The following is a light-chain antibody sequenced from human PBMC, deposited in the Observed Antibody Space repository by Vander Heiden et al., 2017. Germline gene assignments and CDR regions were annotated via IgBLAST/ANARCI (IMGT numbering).Light chain of an antibody. CDR3: QQYYITPHT. J-gene: IGKJ1*01. Sequence: DIVMTQSPDSLAVSLGERATINCKSSQSVLYSSNNKNYLAWYQQKPGQPPKLLIYWASTRESGVPDRFSGSGSGTDFTLTISSLQAEDVAVYYCQQYYITPHTFGQGTKVEIK. CDR2: WAS. V-gene: IGKV4-1*01. CDR1: QSVLYSSNNKNY.